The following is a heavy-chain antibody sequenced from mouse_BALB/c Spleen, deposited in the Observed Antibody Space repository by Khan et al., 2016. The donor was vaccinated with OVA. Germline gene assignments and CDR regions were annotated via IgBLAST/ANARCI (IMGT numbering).Heavy chain of an antibody. Sequence: QVQLKESGAELARPGASVKLSCKASGYTFTDYYINWVKQRTGQGLEWIGEISPGSGDTYYNETFTGKATLTADKSSSTAYMQLSSLTAEASAVYCCARRNYFGYTFAYWGQGTLVTVSA. D-gene: IGHD1-2*01. J-gene: IGHJ3*01. CDR1: GYTFTDYY. V-gene: IGHV1-77*01. CDR2: ISPGSGDT. CDR3: ARRNYFGYTFAY.